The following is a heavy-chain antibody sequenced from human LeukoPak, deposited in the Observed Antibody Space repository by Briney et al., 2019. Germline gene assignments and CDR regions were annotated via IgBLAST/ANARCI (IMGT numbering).Heavy chain of an antibody. CDR2: MSPSGSS. D-gene: IGHD3-22*01. V-gene: IGHV4-34*01. J-gene: IGHJ6*03. CDR3: ARGRQDVMIVVVMAGVSYYLDV. Sequence: PSETLSLTCAVYGGSFSDYYWTWIRQTPGKGLEWMGEMSPSGSSNYNPSLKSRVTISVDTSKTQFSLKLSSVTAADTAVYYCARGRQDVMIVVVMAGVSYYLDVWSKGTTVTVS. CDR1: GGSFSDYY.